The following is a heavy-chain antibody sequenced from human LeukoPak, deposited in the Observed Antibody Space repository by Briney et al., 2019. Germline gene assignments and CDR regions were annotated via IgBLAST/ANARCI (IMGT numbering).Heavy chain of an antibody. CDR3: ARGPDYGDRLDYFDY. CDR1: EFMFSRHW. J-gene: IGHJ4*02. Sequence: GGSLRLSCAASEFMFSRHWMGWVRQAPGKGLEWVATIKKDGGQYYVDSVKGRFIISRDNAKNSLDLQMNNLRAEDTAVYSCARGPDYGDRLDYFDYWGQGTLVTVSS. CDR2: IKKDGGQ. D-gene: IGHD4-17*01. V-gene: IGHV3-7*01.